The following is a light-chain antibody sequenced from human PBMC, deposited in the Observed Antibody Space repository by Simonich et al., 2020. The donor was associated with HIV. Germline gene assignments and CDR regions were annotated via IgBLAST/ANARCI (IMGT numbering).Light chain of an antibody. CDR3: QQYYSTPNT. CDR1: QSVLYSSNNKNY. Sequence: DIVMTQSPDSLAVSLGERATIHCKSSQSVLYSSNNKNYLAWYQQKPGQPPKLLIYWASIRESGVPDRFSGSGSGTDFTLTISSLHAEDVAVYYCQQYYSTPNTFGQGTKLEIK. J-gene: IGKJ2*01. CDR2: WAS. V-gene: IGKV4-1*01.